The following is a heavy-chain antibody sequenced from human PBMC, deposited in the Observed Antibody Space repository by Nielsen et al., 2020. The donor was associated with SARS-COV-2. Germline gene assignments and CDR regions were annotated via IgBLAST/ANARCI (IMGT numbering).Heavy chain of an antibody. CDR1: GASVSSSSAA. D-gene: IGHD4-17*01. J-gene: IGHJ6*03. V-gene: IGHV6-1*01. CDR3: ARARGAYGDYYYYYYTDV. CDR2: TYYRSKWYN. Sequence: SETLSLTCAISGASVSSSSAAWNWIRQSPSRGLEWLGRTYYRSKWYNDCAVSVKSRITINPDTSKNQFSLHLNSVTPEDTAVYYCARARGAYGDYYYYYYTDVWGKGTTVTVSS.